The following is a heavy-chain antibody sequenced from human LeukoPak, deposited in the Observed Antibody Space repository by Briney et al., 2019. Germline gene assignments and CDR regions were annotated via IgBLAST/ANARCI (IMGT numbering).Heavy chain of an antibody. J-gene: IGHJ3*02. Sequence: SVKVSCKASGYTFTSYYMHWVRQAPGQGLEWMGGIIPIFGTANYAQKFQGRVTITADESTSTAYMELSSLRSEDTAVYYCASQGYSSSWYSAFDIWGQGTMVTVSS. CDR3: ASQGYSSSWYSAFDI. CDR1: GYTFTSYY. CDR2: IIPIFGTA. D-gene: IGHD6-13*01. V-gene: IGHV1-69*13.